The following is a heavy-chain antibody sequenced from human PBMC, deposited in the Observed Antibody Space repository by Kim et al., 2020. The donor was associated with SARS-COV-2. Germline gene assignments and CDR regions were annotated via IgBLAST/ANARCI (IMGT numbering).Heavy chain of an antibody. V-gene: IGHV1-69*13. CDR1: GGTFGTYP. D-gene: IGHD3-22*01. CDR2: TFLFLDTT. J-gene: IGHJ4*02. CDR3: AGGFFVSSGNYLAF. Sequence: SVKVSCKASGGTFGTYPISWVRQAPGQGLEWMGGTFLFLDTTNYAPRFQGRVTMTAEDSPRPTSMELSSLKPGAPAVSFCAGGFFVSSGNYLAFWGRGT.